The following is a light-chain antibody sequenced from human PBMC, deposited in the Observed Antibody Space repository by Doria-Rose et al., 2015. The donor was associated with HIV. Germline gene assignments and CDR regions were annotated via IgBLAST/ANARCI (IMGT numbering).Light chain of an antibody. V-gene: IGKV3-20*01. Sequence: TQSPGTLSLSPGERATPSCRASQSFSSTYLAWYQQKPGQAPSLLIYDGSTRATGIPDRFSASGSGTDFTLTINRLEPEDFALYYCHQYGTSWTFGQGTKV. CDR1: QSFSSTY. CDR2: DGS. J-gene: IGKJ1*01. CDR3: HQYGTSWT.